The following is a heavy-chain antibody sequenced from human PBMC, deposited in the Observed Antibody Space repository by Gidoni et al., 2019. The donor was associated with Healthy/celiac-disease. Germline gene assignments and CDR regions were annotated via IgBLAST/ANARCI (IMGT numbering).Heavy chain of an antibody. J-gene: IGHJ3*02. Sequence: EVQLVESGGGLVKPGGSMRLSCAASGFTFSSYSMNWVRQAPGKGLEWVSSISSSSSYIYYADSVKGRFTISRDNAKNSLYLQMNSLRAEDTAVYYCARDLRDDAFDIWGQGTMVTVSS. V-gene: IGHV3-21*01. CDR1: GFTFSSYS. CDR2: ISSSSSYI. CDR3: ARDLRDDAFDI.